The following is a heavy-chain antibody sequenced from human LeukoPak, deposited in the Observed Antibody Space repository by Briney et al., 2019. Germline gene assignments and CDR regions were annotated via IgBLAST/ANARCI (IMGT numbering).Heavy chain of an antibody. D-gene: IGHD1-14*01. V-gene: IGHV4-34*01. Sequence: SETLSLTCAVYGGSFSGYYWSWIRQPPGKGLGWIGEINHSGSTNYNPSLKSRVTISVDTSKNQFSLKLSSVTAADTAVYYCATKGQAPRSPFDYWGQGTLVTVSS. J-gene: IGHJ4*02. CDR2: INHSGST. CDR3: ATKGQAPRSPFDY. CDR1: GGSFSGYY.